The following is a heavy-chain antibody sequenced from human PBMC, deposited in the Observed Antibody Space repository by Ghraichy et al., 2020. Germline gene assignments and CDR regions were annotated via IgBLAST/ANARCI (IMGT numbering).Heavy chain of an antibody. V-gene: IGHV3-48*03. J-gene: IGHJ6*02. Sequence: GESLNISCAASGFTFSSYEMNWVRQAPGKGLEWVSYISSSGSTIYYADSVKGRFTISRDNAKNSLYLQMNSLRAEDTAVYYCARDVTYYDILTGLNYYGMDVWGQGTTVTVSS. D-gene: IGHD3-9*01. CDR2: ISSSGSTI. CDR3: ARDVTYYDILTGLNYYGMDV. CDR1: GFTFSSYE.